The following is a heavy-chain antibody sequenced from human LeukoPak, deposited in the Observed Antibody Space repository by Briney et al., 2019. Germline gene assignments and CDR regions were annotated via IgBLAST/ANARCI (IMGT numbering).Heavy chain of an antibody. V-gene: IGHV3-30*04. CDR1: GFTFSQYP. CDR3: ASLMVRGIRDFDH. CDR2: ISYDGTNN. J-gene: IGHJ4*02. Sequence: GGSLRLSCAASGFTFSQYPMHWVRKAPGKGLEWVAVISYDGTNNYRADSVKGRFTISRDNANNTLYLQMNSLRPEDTAVYFWASLMVRGIRDFDHWGQGTLVTVSS. D-gene: IGHD3-10*01.